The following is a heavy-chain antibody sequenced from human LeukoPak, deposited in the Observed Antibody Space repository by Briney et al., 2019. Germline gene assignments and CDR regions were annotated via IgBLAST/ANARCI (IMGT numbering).Heavy chain of an antibody. CDR1: GGSISSSSYY. Sequence: PSETLSLTCTVSGGSISSSSYYWGWIRQPPGKGLEWIGSIYYSGSTYYNPSLKSRVTISVDTSKNQFSLKLSSVTAADTAVYYCARPPRRPYGMDVWGQGTTVTVSS. V-gene: IGHV4-39*07. CDR2: IYYSGST. J-gene: IGHJ6*02. CDR3: ARPPRRPYGMDV.